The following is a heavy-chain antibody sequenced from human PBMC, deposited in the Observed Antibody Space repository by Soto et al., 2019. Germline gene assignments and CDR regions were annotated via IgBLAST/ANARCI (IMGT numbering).Heavy chain of an antibody. V-gene: IGHV4-39*01. Sequence: QLQLQESGPGLVKPSETLSLTCNGSGGSIRSSSYYWGWIRQPPGTGLEWIGSIYDRGSTYYNPSLTSRVTISVDTSKNQFSLELSSVTAADTAVYSCATHAYGDYAGDYYYYYMDVWGKGTTVTVSS. CDR1: GGSIRSSSYY. CDR3: ATHAYGDYAGDYYYYYMDV. J-gene: IGHJ6*03. D-gene: IGHD4-17*01. CDR2: IYDRGST.